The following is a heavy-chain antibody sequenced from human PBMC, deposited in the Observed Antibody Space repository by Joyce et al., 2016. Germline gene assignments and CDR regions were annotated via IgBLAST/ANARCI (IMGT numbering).Heavy chain of an antibody. V-gene: IGHV3-48*02. CDR3: VRDYVFAFDI. D-gene: IGHD3-10*02. Sequence: EAQLVESGGDLVQPGGSLRLSCAATGFTLGDFSMNWVRQAPGKGLEWISYIPRTSYLASYADSVRGRFTISRDNAKNSLYLQMNSLGDGDTAVYFCVRDYVFAFDIWGQGTVVSVS. CDR2: IPRTSYLA. CDR1: GFTLGDFS. J-gene: IGHJ3*02.